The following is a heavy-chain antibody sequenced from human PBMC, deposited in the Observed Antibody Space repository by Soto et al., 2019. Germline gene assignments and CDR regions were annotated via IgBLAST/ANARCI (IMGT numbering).Heavy chain of an antibody. J-gene: IGHJ4*02. CDR1: GGSIRSAAYY. D-gene: IGHD5-18*01. V-gene: IGHV4-31*03. CDR3: AREYTYGSNFFDC. CDR2: ISHSGST. Sequence: SETLPLTCTVSGGSIRSAAYYWSWIRQHPGKGLEWIGYISHSGSTYYTPSLKSRVIISADTSKNQFSVNLTSVTAADTAVYYCAREYTYGSNFFDCWGQGALVTVSS.